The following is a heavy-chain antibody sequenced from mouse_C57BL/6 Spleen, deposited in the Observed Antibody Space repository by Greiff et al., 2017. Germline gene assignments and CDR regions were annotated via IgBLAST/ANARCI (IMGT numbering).Heavy chain of an antibody. CDR3: ARFDYSNYFYYAMDY. V-gene: IGHV1-55*01. Sequence: QVQLQQPGAELVKPGASVKMSCKASGYTFTSYWITWVKQRPGQGLEWIGDIYPGSGSTNYNEKFKSKATLTVDTSSSTAYMQLSSLTSEDSAVYYWARFDYSNYFYYAMDYWGQGTSVTVSS. J-gene: IGHJ4*01. CDR2: IYPGSGST. CDR1: GYTFTSYW. D-gene: IGHD2-5*01.